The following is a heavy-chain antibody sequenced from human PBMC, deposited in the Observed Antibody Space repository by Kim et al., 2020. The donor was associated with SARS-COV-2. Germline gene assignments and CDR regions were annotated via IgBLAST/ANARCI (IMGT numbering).Heavy chain of an antibody. CDR3: TTVRFLYTSSWSD. J-gene: IGHJ4*02. D-gene: IGHD6-13*01. V-gene: IGHV3-15*01. Sequence: YATPVRGRFTISREDSKNTLYLQMNSLKTEDTAVYYCTTVRFLYTSSWSDWGQGTLVTVSS.